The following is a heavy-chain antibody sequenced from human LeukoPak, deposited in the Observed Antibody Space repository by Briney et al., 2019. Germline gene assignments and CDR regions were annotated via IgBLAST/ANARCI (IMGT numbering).Heavy chain of an antibody. CDR1: GFSFTNYA. CDR2: MKGGGET. J-gene: IGHJ6*02. CDR3: ARSDPPPRWGVLDV. D-gene: IGHD4-23*01. V-gene: IGHV3-23*01. Sequence: GGSLRLSCAASGFSFTNYAMSWVRQAPARGPEWLSSMKGGGETFYADSVKGRFTLSRDDTRNTVYLQLNNLRVEDTAMYYCARSDPPPRWGVLDVWGQGTTVTVSS.